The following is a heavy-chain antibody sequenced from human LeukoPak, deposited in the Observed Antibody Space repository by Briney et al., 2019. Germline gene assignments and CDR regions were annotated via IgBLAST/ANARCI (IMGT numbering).Heavy chain of an antibody. V-gene: IGHV1-46*03. CDR1: GYTFTNDY. D-gene: IGHD6-6*01. CDR3: SKVGQLVFDY. J-gene: IGHJ4*02. CDR2: INPGDGTT. Sequence: ASVKVSCKTSGYTFTNDYMYWVRQAPGQGLEWMGVINPGDGTTKYAQKFQGRVTMTRDTSTSTLYMELSSLRSEDTAMYYCSKVGQLVFDYWGQGTLVTVSS.